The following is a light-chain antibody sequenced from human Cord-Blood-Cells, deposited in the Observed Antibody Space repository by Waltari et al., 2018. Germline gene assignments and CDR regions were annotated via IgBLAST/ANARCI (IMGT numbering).Light chain of an antibody. CDR1: SSNIGSNT. CDR3: AAWDDSLNGYV. Sequence: QSVLTQPPSASGTPGQRVTISCSGSSSNIGSNTANWYQQLPGTAPKLLIYSNNQRPSGAPDRFSGSKSGTSASLAISGLQSEDEADYYCAAWDDSLNGYVFGTGTKVTVL. J-gene: IGLJ1*01. V-gene: IGLV1-44*01. CDR2: SNN.